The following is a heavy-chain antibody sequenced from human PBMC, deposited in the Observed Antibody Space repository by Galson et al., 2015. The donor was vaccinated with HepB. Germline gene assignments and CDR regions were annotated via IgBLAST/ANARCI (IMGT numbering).Heavy chain of an antibody. Sequence: VSCKASGYTFTNYGISWVRQAPGQRLECMGWISTYNGKTNYAQELQGRVTMTTETSTSTAYMELRSLRSDDTALYYCARDRWAGSGWYEEYFQHWGQGTLVTVSS. CDR1: GYTFTNYG. J-gene: IGHJ1*01. CDR3: ARDRWAGSGWYEEYFQH. D-gene: IGHD6-19*01. V-gene: IGHV1-18*01. CDR2: ISTYNGKT.